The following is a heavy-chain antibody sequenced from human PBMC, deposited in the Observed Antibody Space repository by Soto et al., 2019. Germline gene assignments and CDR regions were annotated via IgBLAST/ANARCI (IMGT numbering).Heavy chain of an antibody. CDR2: IYYSGST. D-gene: IGHD7-27*01. CDR3: ARRWGRTFDY. J-gene: IGHJ4*02. CDR1: GGSISMYY. V-gene: IGHV4-59*08. Sequence: SDTLSLTCTVSGGSISMYYWSWIRQPPGKGLEWIGYIYYSGSTNYNPSLKSRVTISVDTSKNQFSLKLSSVTAADTAVYYCARRWGRTFDYWGQGTLVTVSS.